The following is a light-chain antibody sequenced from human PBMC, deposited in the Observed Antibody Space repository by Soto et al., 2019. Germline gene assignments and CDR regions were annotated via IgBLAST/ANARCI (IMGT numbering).Light chain of an antibody. CDR3: QKYGTSPRWT. Sequence: IVLRESPGTLSLSPGERANLPCRASQNIGTYLAWYQHKPGQAPSVLIFGASTRANGVPDRFSGSGSGTDFTLTISRLDPADFAVYYCQKYGTSPRWTFGKGTKVDIK. CDR2: GAS. J-gene: IGKJ1*01. CDR1: QNIGTY. V-gene: IGKV3-20*01.